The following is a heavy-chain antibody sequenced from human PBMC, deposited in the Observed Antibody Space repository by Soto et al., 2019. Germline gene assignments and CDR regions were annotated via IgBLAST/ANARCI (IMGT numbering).Heavy chain of an antibody. J-gene: IGHJ4*02. CDR2: ISSSSSYI. D-gene: IGHD5-12*01. CDR1: GFTFSSYS. Sequence: EVQLVESGGGLVKPGGSLRLSCAASGFTFSSYSMNWVRQAPGKGLEWVSSISSSSSYIYYADSVKGRFTISRDNAKNSLYLQMNSLRAEDTAVYYCARDVSPIVATVVWGQGTLVTVSS. V-gene: IGHV3-21*01. CDR3: ARDVSPIVATVV.